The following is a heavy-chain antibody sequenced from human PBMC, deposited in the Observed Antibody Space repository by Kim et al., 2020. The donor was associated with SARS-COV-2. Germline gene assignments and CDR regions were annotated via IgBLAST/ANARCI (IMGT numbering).Heavy chain of an antibody. CDR3: ARGIAVAATPDY. V-gene: IGHV4-30-2*04. Sequence: YYNPSHKSRVTISVDTSKNQFSLKLSSVTAADTAVYYCARGIAVAATPDYWGQGTLVTVSS. D-gene: IGHD6-19*01. J-gene: IGHJ4*02.